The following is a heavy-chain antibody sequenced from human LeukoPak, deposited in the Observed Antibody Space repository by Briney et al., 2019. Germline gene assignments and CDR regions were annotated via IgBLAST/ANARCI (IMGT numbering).Heavy chain of an antibody. CDR3: ARDRVGASDY. Sequence: SETLSLTCTVSGGSISSGGYYWSWIRQHPGKGLEWIGYIYYSGSTYYNPSLKSRVTISVDTSKNQFSLKLSSVTAADTAVCYCARDRVGASDYWGQGTLVTVSS. CDR2: IYYSGST. V-gene: IGHV4-31*03. CDR1: GGSISSGGYY. J-gene: IGHJ4*02. D-gene: IGHD1-26*01.